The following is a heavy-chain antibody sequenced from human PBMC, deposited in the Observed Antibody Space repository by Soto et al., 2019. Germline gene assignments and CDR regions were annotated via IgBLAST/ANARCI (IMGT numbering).Heavy chain of an antibody. CDR1: GYSSNSAAYY. CDR2: IYYSGST. Sequence: SQPFPLTFTVSGYSSNSAAYYWCWICQPPGKGFEWIGHIYYSGSTHYTPSPKSRVTISIDKSKNHFSRKMTSVTAADTAVYYCVRVRGRSEMYTRFVRRGKGAQMTVYYG. J-gene: IGHJ6*01. D-gene: IGHD3-10*01. CDR3: VRVRGRSEMYTRFVRRGKGAQMTVYYG. V-gene: IGHV4-30-4*01.